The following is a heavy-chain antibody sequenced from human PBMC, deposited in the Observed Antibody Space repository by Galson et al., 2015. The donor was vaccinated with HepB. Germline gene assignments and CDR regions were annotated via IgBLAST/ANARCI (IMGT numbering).Heavy chain of an antibody. Sequence: SLRLSCAASGFTFSSYAMSWVRPAPGKGLEWVSAISGSGGSTYYADSVKGRFTISRDNSKNTLYLQMNSLRAEDTAVYYCAKYDYDFWTGQFYYYYMDVWGKGTTVTVSS. CDR2: ISGSGGST. CDR3: AKYDYDFWTGQFYYYYMDV. V-gene: IGHV3-23*01. J-gene: IGHJ6*03. CDR1: GFTFSSYA. D-gene: IGHD3-3*01.